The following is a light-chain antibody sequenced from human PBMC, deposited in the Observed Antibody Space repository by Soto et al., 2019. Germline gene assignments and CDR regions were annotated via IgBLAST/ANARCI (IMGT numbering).Light chain of an antibody. CDR3: QQFSNYPIT. CDR1: QGISSA. J-gene: IGKJ5*01. V-gene: IGKV1D-13*01. CDR2: DAS. Sequence: AIQLTQAPSSLSASVGDRVTITCRASQGISSALAWYQQKPGKAPKLLIYDASSLESGVPSRFSGSGSGTDFTLNVSSLQSEDFATYYCQQFSNYPITFGQGTRLEIK.